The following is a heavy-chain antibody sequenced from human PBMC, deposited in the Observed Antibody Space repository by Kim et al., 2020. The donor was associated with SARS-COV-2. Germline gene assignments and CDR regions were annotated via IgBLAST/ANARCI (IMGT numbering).Heavy chain of an antibody. D-gene: IGHD1-26*01. J-gene: IGHJ3*02. Sequence: SVKVSCKASGGTFSSYAISWVRQAPGQGLEWMGGIIPIFGTANYAQKFQGRVTITADKSTSTAYMELSSLRSEDTAVYYCARWELEGHAFDIWGQGTMVTVSS. CDR3: ARWELEGHAFDI. V-gene: IGHV1-69*06. CDR1: GGTFSSYA. CDR2: IIPIFGTA.